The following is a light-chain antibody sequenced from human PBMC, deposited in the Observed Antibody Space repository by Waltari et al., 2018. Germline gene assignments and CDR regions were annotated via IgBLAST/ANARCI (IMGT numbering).Light chain of an antibody. J-gene: IGKJ1*01. CDR1: QSININ. CDR3: QHYNNWPPWT. V-gene: IGKV3-15*01. Sequence: EIVITQSPPTLSVSLGARAALSCRASQSININLAWYQHKPGQAPRLLIYGASTRATGIPSRFSGSGSGTDFTLTINSLQSEDFAVYYCQHYNNWPPWTFGQGTKVEMK. CDR2: GAS.